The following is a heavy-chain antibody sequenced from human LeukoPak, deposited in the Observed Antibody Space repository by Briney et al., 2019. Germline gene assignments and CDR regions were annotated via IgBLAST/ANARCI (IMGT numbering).Heavy chain of an antibody. V-gene: IGHV3-11*04. Sequence: PGGSLRLSCAASGFTFSDYYMSWIRQAPGKGLEWVSYISSSSGSTIYYADSVKGRFTISRDNAKNSLYLQMNSLRAEDTAVYYCARTPGGGAYYYYYYMDAWGKGTTVTVSS. D-gene: IGHD3-10*01. CDR3: ARTPGGGAYYYYYYMDA. CDR1: GFTFSDYY. J-gene: IGHJ6*03. CDR2: ISSSSGSTI.